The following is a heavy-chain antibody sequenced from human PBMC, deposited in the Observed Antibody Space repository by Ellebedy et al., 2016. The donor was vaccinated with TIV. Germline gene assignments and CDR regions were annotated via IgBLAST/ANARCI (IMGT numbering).Heavy chain of an antibody. CDR1: GFSLSTSGVG. Sequence: SGPTLVKPTQTLTLTCAFSGFSLSTSGVGVAWIRQPPGKALEWLALIYWDDDNRYNPFLKSRLTITKDNSKNQVVLAMTNMDPVDTATYYCARSESIPSIWFGELSLFDYWGQGTLVTVSS. CDR2: IYWDDDN. D-gene: IGHD3-10*01. J-gene: IGHJ4*02. CDR3: ARSESIPSIWFGELSLFDY. V-gene: IGHV2-5*02.